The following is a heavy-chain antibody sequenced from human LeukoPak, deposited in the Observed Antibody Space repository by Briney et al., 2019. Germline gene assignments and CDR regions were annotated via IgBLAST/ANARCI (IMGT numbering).Heavy chain of an antibody. CDR3: ASPSEDSSGWESFDY. D-gene: IGHD6-19*01. CDR2: IYYSRST. Sequence: SETLSLTCTVSGGSISSYYWSWIRQPPGKGLEWIGYIYYSRSTNYNPSLKSRVTISVDTSKNQFSLKLSSVTAADTAVYYCASPSEDSSGWESFDYWGQGTLVTVSS. V-gene: IGHV4-59*01. J-gene: IGHJ4*02. CDR1: GGSISSYY.